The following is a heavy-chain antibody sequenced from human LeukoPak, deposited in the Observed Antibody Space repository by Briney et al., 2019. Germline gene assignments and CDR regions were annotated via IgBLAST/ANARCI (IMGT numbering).Heavy chain of an antibody. CDR1: GGSISSYY. J-gene: IGHJ6*04. Sequence: NPSETLSLTCTVSGGSISSYYWGWIRQPHGKGLGWIGYIYYSGSTDYNPSPKSPVTIAVDTSKNQFSLKLSSVTAADTAVYYCASLGMDVWGKGTTVTVSA. V-gene: IGHV4-59*01. CDR2: IYYSGST. CDR3: ASLGMDV.